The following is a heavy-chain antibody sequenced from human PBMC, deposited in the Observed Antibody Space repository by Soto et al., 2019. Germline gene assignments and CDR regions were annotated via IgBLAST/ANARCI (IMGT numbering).Heavy chain of an antibody. D-gene: IGHD2-2*01. J-gene: IGHJ6*02. Sequence: PXESVKISGTGCGYSCTNYWHCWLRQMPGKGLECMGIIYPGDSDTRYSPSFQGQVTISADKSISTADLQWSSVKASDTAIYCCARQPAAITPYYYYGMDVWGQGTTVSVSS. CDR3: ARQPAAITPYYYYGMDV. V-gene: IGHV5-51*01. CDR1: GYSCTNYW. CDR2: IYPGDSDT.